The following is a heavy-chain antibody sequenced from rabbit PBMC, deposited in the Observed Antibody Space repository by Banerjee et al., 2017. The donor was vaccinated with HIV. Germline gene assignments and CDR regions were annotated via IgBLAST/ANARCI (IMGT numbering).Heavy chain of an antibody. V-gene: IGHV1S43*01. CDR3: ARGLVAGVLDL. D-gene: IGHD3-3*01. J-gene: IGHJ4*01. Sequence: QSLEESGGGLVKPGGTLTLTCKASGIDFSSYYRMCWVRRAPGRGLEWIGCIDIGSDSAHYTTWAKGRFTTSRSTSLNTVDLKMPSLTAADTATYFCARGLVAGVLDLWGPGPLVPVS. CDR1: GIDFSSYYR. CDR2: IDIGSDSA.